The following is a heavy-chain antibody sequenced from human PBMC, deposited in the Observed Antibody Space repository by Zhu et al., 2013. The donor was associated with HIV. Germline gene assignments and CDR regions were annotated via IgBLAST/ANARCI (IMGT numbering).Heavy chain of an antibody. V-gene: IGHV1-2*02. J-gene: IGHJ4*02. Sequence: QVQLVQSGAEVKKPGASVKVSCKASGYTFTGYYMHWVRQAPGQGLEWMGWINPNSGGTNYAQKFQGRVTMTRDTSISTAYMELSRLRPDDTAVYYCARDGEFRYSSSPSTTWGQGTLVHRLL. CDR1: GYTFTGYY. CDR3: ARDGEFRYSSSPSTT. CDR2: INPNSGGT. D-gene: IGHD6-6*01.